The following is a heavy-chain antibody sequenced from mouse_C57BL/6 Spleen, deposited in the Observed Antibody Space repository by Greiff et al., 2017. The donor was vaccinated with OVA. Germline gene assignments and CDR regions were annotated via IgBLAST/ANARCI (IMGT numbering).Heavy chain of an antibody. J-gene: IGHJ1*03. CDR3: ARITAVVAAPYFDV. D-gene: IGHD1-1*01. CDR1: GYTFTSYW. CDR2: IYPGSGST. Sequence: QVQLQQPGAELVKPGASVKMSCKASGYTFTSYWITWVKQRPGQGLEWIGDIYPGSGSTNYNEKFKSKATLTVDTSSSTAYMQLSSLTSEDSAVYCWARITAVVAAPYFDVWGTGTTVTVSS. V-gene: IGHV1-55*01.